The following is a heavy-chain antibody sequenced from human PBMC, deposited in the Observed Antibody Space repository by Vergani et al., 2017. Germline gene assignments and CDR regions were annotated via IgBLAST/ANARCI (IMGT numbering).Heavy chain of an antibody. V-gene: IGHV3-23*04. CDR1: GFTFRSYA. J-gene: IGHJ5*02. D-gene: IGHD5/OR15-5a*01. CDR2: ISGSGGST. CDR3: AKSVYSGTAFDP. Sequence: EVQLVESGGGLVQPGGPLRLSCAASGFTFRSYAMSWVRQAPGKGREWVSAISGSGGSTYYADSVKGRFTISRDNSKNTLYLQMNSLRAEDTAVYYCAKSVYSGTAFDPWGQGTLVTVSS.